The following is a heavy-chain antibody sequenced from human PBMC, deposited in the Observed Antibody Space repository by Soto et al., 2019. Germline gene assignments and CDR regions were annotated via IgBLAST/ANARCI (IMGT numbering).Heavy chain of an antibody. CDR1: GGSINDYY. CDR3: ARANSSTWYKLEYKWFDP. V-gene: IGHV4-59*01. CDR2: MYYSETT. Sequence: SETLSLTCPVSGGSINDYYGSWVRPTPGKGLEWVGFMYYSETTKYNPSLKGRVNMSLDTSKNQVSLHLQSVTAADTAVYYCARANSSTWYKLEYKWFDPWGQGTLVTAPQ. J-gene: IGHJ5*02. D-gene: IGHD6-13*01.